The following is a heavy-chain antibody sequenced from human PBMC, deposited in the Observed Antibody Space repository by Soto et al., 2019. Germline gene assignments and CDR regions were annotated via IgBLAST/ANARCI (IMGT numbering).Heavy chain of an antibody. CDR3: ARESVVVVALRAFDI. Sequence: QVQLVESGGGVVQPGRSLRLSCAASGFTFSSYAMHWVRQAPGKGLEWVAVISYDGSNKYYADSVKGRFTISRDNSKNTLYLQMNSLRAEDTAVYYCARESVVVVALRAFDIWGQGTMVTVSS. V-gene: IGHV3-30-3*01. CDR1: GFTFSSYA. J-gene: IGHJ3*02. CDR2: ISYDGSNK. D-gene: IGHD2-15*01.